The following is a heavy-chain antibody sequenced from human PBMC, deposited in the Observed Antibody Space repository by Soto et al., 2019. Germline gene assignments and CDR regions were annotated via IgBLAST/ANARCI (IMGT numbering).Heavy chain of an antibody. CDR1: GYSFTTYW. J-gene: IGHJ6*02. CDR2: IHCGDSDT. D-gene: IGHD1-26*01. CDR3: VRSWRVGAKTSYYGMDV. Sequence: GESLKISCRGSGYSFTTYWIGWVRQMPGKGLEWMGFIHCGDSDTRYSPSFQGQVTISADKSISTAYLQWSSLKASDSAMYYCVRSWRVGAKTSYYGMDVWGQGNTVTVS. V-gene: IGHV5-51*01.